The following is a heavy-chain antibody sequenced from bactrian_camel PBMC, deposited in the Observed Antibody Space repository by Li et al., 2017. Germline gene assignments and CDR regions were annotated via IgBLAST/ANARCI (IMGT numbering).Heavy chain of an antibody. CDR1: GLVFSGCD. D-gene: IGHD2*01. V-gene: IGHV3S40*01. CDR2: IDSDGGIT. Sequence: DVQLVESGGGLVQPGGSLRLSCVASGLVFSGCDMSWVRQVPGKGLEWVSAIDSDGGITYYADSVKDRLTISRDTDKSMVYLELTGLKSEDTAIYYCAKPKEVCGFGYCLDYGMDYWGEGTQVTVS. J-gene: IGHJ7*01.